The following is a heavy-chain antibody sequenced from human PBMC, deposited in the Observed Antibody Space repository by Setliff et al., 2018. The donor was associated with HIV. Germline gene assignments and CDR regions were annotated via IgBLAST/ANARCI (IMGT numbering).Heavy chain of an antibody. CDR3: ARLSTTSRDFDS. CDR2: VSYTGTT. J-gene: IGHJ4*02. V-gene: IGHV4-30-4*01. Sequence: PSETLSLTCTASYATISTADYYWSWIRQPPGKGLEWIGFVSYTGTTHYNPPLKSRLTISIDTSENQFSLKLSSVTAADTAVYYCARLSTTSRDFDSWGQGTLVTVSS. D-gene: IGHD2-2*01. CDR1: YATISTADYY.